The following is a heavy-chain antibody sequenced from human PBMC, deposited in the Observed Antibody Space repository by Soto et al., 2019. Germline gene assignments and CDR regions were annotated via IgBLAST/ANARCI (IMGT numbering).Heavy chain of an antibody. Sequence: PGGSLRLSCAASGLTFSTHEMNWVRQAPGKGLEWVAYFGSSGGTTFYADSVKGRFTISRDNAKNSLYLQMNSLRAEDTAVYYCVRDQTSGWYGRAFDIWGQGTMVTVSS. CDR1: GLTFSTHE. CDR2: FGSSGGTT. V-gene: IGHV3-48*03. D-gene: IGHD6-19*01. CDR3: VRDQTSGWYGRAFDI. J-gene: IGHJ3*02.